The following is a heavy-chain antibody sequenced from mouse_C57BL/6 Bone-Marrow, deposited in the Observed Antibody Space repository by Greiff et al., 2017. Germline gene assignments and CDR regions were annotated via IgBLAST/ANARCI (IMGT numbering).Heavy chain of an antibody. Sequence: VQLQQSGAELVKPGASVKISCKASGYAFSSYWMNWVKQRPGKGLEWIGQIYPGDGDTNYNGKFKGKATLTADKSSSTAYMQVNSLTSEGSAGYFCARLRSYDYWGQGTTLTVSS. J-gene: IGHJ2*01. V-gene: IGHV1-80*01. D-gene: IGHD1-1*01. CDR2: IYPGDGDT. CDR1: GYAFSSYW. CDR3: ARLRSYDY.